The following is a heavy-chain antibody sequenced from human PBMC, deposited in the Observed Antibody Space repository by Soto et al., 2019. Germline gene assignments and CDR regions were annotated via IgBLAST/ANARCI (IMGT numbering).Heavy chain of an antibody. CDR3: AMTITTPGAFHK. D-gene: IGHD6-13*01. Sequence: GGSLRLSCAASGFTVTDAWMGWVRQAPGKGLEWVGRIKSKADGGTTDCASPVKGRCTISIDVSKNTLYLQVNSLKPDDTAVYYCAMTITTPGAFHKWGQGTLVTVSA. J-gene: IGHJ4*02. CDR1: GFTVTDAW. CDR2: IKSKADGGTT. V-gene: IGHV3-15*07.